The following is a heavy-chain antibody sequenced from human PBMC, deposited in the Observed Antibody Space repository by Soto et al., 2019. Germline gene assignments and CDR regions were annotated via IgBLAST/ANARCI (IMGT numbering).Heavy chain of an antibody. CDR2: IWYDGSNK. Sequence: QVQLVESGGGVVQPGRSLRLSCAASGFTFSSYGMHWVRQAPGKGLEWVAVIWYDGSNKYYADSVKGRFTISRDNSKNTLYLQMNSLRGEDTAVYYCARDLGGYCSGCSCYTIDYWGQETLVTVSS. CDR3: ARDLGGYCSGCSCYTIDY. J-gene: IGHJ4*02. V-gene: IGHV3-33*01. CDR1: GFTFSSYG. D-gene: IGHD2-15*01.